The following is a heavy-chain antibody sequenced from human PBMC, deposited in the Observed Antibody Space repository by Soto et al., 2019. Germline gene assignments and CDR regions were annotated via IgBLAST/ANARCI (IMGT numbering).Heavy chain of an antibody. CDR1: GFSLTSGVG. V-gene: IGHV2-5*02. D-gene: IGHD5-12*01. CDR2: IYWDDDK. CDR3: AHIDPEIVTVGGHGGFDY. Sequence: QITLKESGPPLVRPPQTLTLTCTFSGFSLTSGVGVGWIRQPPGKALEWLALIYWDDDKRYSPSLKNRLTITKDTSKNQVVLTMTNVAPVDTATYFCAHIDPEIVTVGGHGGFDYWGQGPLVTVSS. J-gene: IGHJ4*02.